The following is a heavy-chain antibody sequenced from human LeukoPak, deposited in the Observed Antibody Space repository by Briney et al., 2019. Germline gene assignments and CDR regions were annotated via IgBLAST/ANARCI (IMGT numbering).Heavy chain of an antibody. Sequence: GGSLRLSCAASGFIFSGHGMHWVRQAPGKGLEWVTFIRSDGDKKYYGDSVKGRFTISKDNSKNVLYLQMHSLRPEDTAVYYCAKGEVHYDYWSAPDHWGQGTLVTVSS. CDR2: IRSDGDKK. CDR1: GFIFSGHG. D-gene: IGHD3-3*01. CDR3: AKGEVHYDYWSAPDH. V-gene: IGHV3-30*02. J-gene: IGHJ4*02.